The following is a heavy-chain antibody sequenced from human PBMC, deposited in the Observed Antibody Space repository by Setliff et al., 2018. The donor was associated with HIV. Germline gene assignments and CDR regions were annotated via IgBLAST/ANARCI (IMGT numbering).Heavy chain of an antibody. CDR3: ARQITMVRGVYQPYYYYYMDV. V-gene: IGHV4-59*08. Sequence: PSEPLSLTCTVSGDSISSYYWSWIRQPPGKGLEWIGYIYYSGSTNYNPSLKSRVTISVDTSKNQFSLKLSSVTAADTAVYYCARQITMVRGVYQPYYYYYMDVWGKGTTVTVSS. CDR1: GDSISSYY. CDR2: IYYSGST. J-gene: IGHJ6*03. D-gene: IGHD3-10*01.